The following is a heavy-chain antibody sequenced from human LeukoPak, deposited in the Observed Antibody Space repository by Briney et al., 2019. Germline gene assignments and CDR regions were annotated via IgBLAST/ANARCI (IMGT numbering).Heavy chain of an antibody. CDR2: ISAYNGNT. Sequence: ASVKVSCKASGYTFTSYGISWVRQAPGQGLEWMGWISAYNGNTNYAQKLQGRVTITTDKSTSTAYMELRSLRSDDTAVYYCARGRKHSSSLNWFDPWGQGTLVTVSS. J-gene: IGHJ5*02. CDR1: GYTFTSYG. CDR3: ARGRKHSSSLNWFDP. D-gene: IGHD6-13*01. V-gene: IGHV1-18*04.